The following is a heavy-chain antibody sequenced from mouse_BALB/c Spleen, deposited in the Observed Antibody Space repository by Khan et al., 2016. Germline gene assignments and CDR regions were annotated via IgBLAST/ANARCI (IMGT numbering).Heavy chain of an antibody. J-gene: IGHJ3*01. CDR2: IWGDGRT. D-gene: IGHD1-1*01. CDR1: GFSLTGYG. CDR3: SSDYDGSAY. V-gene: IGHV2-6-7*01. Sequence: VQLQESGPGLVAPSQSLSITCTVSGFSLTGYGVNWVRQPPGKGLEWLGKIWGDGRTDYNSVLKSRVSIIKDNSKSQVFLKMNSLQTDDTANYYCSSDYDGSAYWCQGTLVIVSA.